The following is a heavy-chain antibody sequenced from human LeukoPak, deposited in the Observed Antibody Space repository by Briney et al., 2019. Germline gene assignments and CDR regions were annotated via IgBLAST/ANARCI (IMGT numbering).Heavy chain of an antibody. J-gene: IGHJ4*02. CDR3: AKDGCTNGVCYYFDY. Sequence: RRSLRLSCAASGFTFSSYGMHWVRQAPGKGLEWVAVISYDGSNKYYADSVKGRFTISRDNSKNTLYLQMNSLRAEDTAVYYCAKDGCTNGVCYYFDYWGQGTLVTVSS. D-gene: IGHD2-8*01. CDR2: ISYDGSNK. CDR1: GFTFSSYG. V-gene: IGHV3-30*18.